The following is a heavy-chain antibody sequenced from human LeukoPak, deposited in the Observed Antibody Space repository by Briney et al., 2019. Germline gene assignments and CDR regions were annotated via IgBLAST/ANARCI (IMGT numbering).Heavy chain of an antibody. V-gene: IGHV4-34*01. CDR1: GGSFSGYY. CDR3: ARALYYFDY. CDR2: INHSGST. Sequence: SETLSLTCAVYGGSFSGYYWSWIRQPPGKGLEWIGEINHSGSTNYNPSLKSRVTISVDTSKNQFSLKLSSVTAADTAVYYCARALYYFDYWGQGTTVTVSS. J-gene: IGHJ4*02.